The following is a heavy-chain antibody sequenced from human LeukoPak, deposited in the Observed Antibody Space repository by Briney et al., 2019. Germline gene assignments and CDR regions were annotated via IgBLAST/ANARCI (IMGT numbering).Heavy chain of an antibody. CDR3: ARDWPMVRGGGAFDI. CDR2: IYYSGST. V-gene: IGHV4-59*01. D-gene: IGHD3-10*01. J-gene: IGHJ3*02. Sequence: PSETLSLTCTVSGGSISSYYWSWIRQPPGKGQEWIGYIYYSGSTNYNPSLKSRVTISVDTSKNQFSLKLSSVTAADTAVYYCARDWPMVRGGGAFDIWGQGTMVTVSS. CDR1: GGSISSYY.